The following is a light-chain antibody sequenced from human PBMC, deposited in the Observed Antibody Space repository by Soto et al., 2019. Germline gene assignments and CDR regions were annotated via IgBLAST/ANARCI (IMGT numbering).Light chain of an antibody. CDR2: KAS. V-gene: IGKV1-5*03. Sequence: EIQMTQSPSTVSGSVGDRVTITCRASQSISSWLAWYQQKPGRAPKLLIYKASTLKSGVPSRFSGSGSGTEFTLTISSLQPDDFATSYCQQLHDYPITFGQGTRLEI. J-gene: IGKJ5*01. CDR1: QSISSW. CDR3: QQLHDYPIT.